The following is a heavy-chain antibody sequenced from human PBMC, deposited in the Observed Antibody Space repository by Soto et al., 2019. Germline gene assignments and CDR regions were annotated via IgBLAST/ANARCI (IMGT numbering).Heavy chain of an antibody. CDR1: GGSFSGYY. J-gene: IGHJ4*02. D-gene: IGHD3-9*01. CDR3: ASLPHYDILTSYYTPPDY. V-gene: IGHV4-34*01. Sequence: PSETLSLTCAVYGGSFSGYYWNWIRQPPGKGLEWIGEINHSGSTNYNPSLKSRVTISVDTSKNQFSLRLSSVTAADTAVYYCASLPHYDILTSYYTPPDYWGQGTLVTVSS. CDR2: INHSGST.